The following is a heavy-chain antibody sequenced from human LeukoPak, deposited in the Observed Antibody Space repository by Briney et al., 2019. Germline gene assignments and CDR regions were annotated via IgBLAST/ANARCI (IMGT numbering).Heavy chain of an antibody. Sequence: GGSLRLSCAASGFTFSSYWMYWVRQVPGKGLVWVSRINEDGSSTSYADSVKGRFTISRDNAKNTLYLQMNSLRAEDTAVYYCTKDLTGKYDYWGQGTLVTVSS. D-gene: IGHD1-20*01. CDR2: INEDGSST. J-gene: IGHJ4*02. CDR1: GFTFSSYW. V-gene: IGHV3-74*01. CDR3: TKDLTGKYDY.